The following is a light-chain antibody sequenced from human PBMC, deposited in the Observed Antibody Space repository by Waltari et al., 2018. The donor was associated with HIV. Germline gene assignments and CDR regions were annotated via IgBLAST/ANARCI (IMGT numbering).Light chain of an antibody. J-gene: IGKJ1*01. CDR2: RAS. CDR1: QSISDW. V-gene: IGKV1-5*03. CDR3: QQSYSSPPT. Sequence: DIQMTQSPSTLSASVGDRVTITCRASQSISDWLAWYQQKPGKAPKLLIYRASSLESGVPSRFSGSGSGTGFTLTISSLQPDDFASYHCQQSYSSPPTFGQGTNVEIK.